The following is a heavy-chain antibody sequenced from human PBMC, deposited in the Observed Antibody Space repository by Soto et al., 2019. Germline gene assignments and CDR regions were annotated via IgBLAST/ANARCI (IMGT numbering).Heavy chain of an antibody. J-gene: IGHJ6*02. V-gene: IGHV3-13*05. CDR3: ARAYLGRMPRRADYYYAMDV. D-gene: IGHD1-26*01. Sequence: EVQLVESGGGLEQSGGSLRLSCVASGFSFSDYDMHWVRQRPGRGLEWISTIGAADDPYYSASVKGRFSVSRDNAQKSLYLQTNGLRVDDTAVYYCARAYLGRMPRRADYYYAMDVWGRGTTVTVSS. CDR2: IGAADDP. CDR1: GFSFSDYD.